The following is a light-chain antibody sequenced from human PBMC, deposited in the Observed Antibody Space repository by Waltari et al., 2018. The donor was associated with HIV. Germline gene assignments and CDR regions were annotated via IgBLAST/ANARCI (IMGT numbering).Light chain of an antibody. V-gene: IGLV2-8*01. J-gene: IGLJ1*01. CDR1: SSDIVNF. CDR2: DVT. CDR3: SSYAGSSMSYA. Sequence: QSALPQPPSASGSPGQSVTISCTGTSSDIVNFASWYQQHSGKAPKLMIYDVTKRPSGVPDRFSGSKSGNTASLTVSGLQAEDEAHYYCSSYAGSSMSYAFGTGTKVTVL.